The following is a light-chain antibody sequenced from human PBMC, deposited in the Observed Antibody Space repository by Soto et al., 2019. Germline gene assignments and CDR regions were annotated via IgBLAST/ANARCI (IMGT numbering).Light chain of an antibody. J-gene: IGKJ3*01. Sequence: DIQMTQSPSSLSASVGDRVTITCRASQVINNYLAWYQQKPGKVPKLLIYAASTLQSGVPSRFSGSGSGTDFTLTISSLQPEDVATYYCQKYNSATFTFGPGTKVDIK. V-gene: IGKV1-27*01. CDR2: AAS. CDR1: QVINNY. CDR3: QKYNSATFT.